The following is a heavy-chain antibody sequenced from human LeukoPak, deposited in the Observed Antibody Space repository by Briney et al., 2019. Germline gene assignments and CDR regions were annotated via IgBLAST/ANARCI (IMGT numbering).Heavy chain of an antibody. CDR1: GGSISSDDSY. Sequence: PSETLSLTCTVSGGSISSDDSYWSWMRQLPGKGLEWIGYIYYSGTTYYNPSLKSRLTISVDTSKNQFSLKLSSVTAADTAVYYCARNGYCSGGGCYSNNAFDIWGQGTMVTVSS. CDR3: ARNGYCSGGGCYSNNAFDI. J-gene: IGHJ3*02. D-gene: IGHD2-15*01. V-gene: IGHV4-31*03. CDR2: IYYSGTT.